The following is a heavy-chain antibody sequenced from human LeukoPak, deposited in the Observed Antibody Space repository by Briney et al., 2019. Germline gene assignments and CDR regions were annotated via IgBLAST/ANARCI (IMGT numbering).Heavy chain of an antibody. V-gene: IGHV3-21*01. Sequence: GGSLRLSCAASGFTFSSYSMNWVRQAPGKGLEWVSSISSSSSYIYYADSVKGRFTISRDNAKNSLYLQMNSLRAEDTAVYYCARDSCGGDCYYADAFDIWGQGTMVTVSS. D-gene: IGHD2-21*02. J-gene: IGHJ3*02. CDR2: ISSSSSYI. CDR3: ARDSCGGDCYYADAFDI. CDR1: GFTFSSYS.